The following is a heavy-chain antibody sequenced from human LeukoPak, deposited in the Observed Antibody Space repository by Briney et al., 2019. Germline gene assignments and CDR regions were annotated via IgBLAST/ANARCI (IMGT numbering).Heavy chain of an antibody. CDR3: ARIGWELPFDP. V-gene: IGHV4-4*09. CDR1: GGSISSYY. CDR2: IYTSGST. Sequence: SETLSLTCTVSGGSISSYYWSWIRQPPGKGLEWIGYIYTSGSTNYNPSLKSRVTISVDTSKNQFSLKLSSVTAADTAVYYCARIGWELPFDPWGQGTLVTVSS. J-gene: IGHJ5*02. D-gene: IGHD1-26*01.